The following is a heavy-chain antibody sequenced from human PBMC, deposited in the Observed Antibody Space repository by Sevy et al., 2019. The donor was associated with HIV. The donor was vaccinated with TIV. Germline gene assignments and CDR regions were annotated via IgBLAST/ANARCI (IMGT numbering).Heavy chain of an antibody. D-gene: IGHD1-1*01. J-gene: IGHJ4*02. CDR2: IYFTGNT. CDR1: GGSISSYF. CDR3: ARDSTTRPRVLDY. V-gene: IGHV4-59*01. Sequence: SETLSLACSVSGGSISSYFWTWVRRSPGKGLEWIGNIYFTGNTDYSPSLKSRVTLSLDTSKSQFSLTLKSVTAADTAIYFSARDSTTRPRVLDYWVQGTLVTVSS.